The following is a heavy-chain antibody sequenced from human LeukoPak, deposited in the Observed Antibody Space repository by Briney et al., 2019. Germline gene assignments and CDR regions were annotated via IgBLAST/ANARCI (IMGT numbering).Heavy chain of an antibody. V-gene: IGHV3-7*01. Sequence: PGGSLRLSCAASRFTFSRFWMSWVRQAPGKGLEWVANIKQDGSEKYYLDSVRGRFTISRDNARKSLYLQMNSLRAEDTAVYYCARDREYDSWSSSDYWGQGTLVTVSS. CDR2: IKQDGSEK. D-gene: IGHD3-3*01. J-gene: IGHJ4*02. CDR1: RFTFSRFW. CDR3: ARDREYDSWSSSDY.